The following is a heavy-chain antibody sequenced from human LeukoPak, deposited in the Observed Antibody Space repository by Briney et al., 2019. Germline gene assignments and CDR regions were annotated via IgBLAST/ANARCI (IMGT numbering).Heavy chain of an antibody. V-gene: IGHV3-21*01. CDR2: ISSSSSYI. Sequence: GGSLRLSCAASGFTFSSYSMNWVRQAPGKGLGWVSSISSSSSYIYYADSVKGRFTISRDNAKNSLYLQMNSLRAEDTAVYYCATSTDEAAAGRSPFDYWGQGTLVTISS. CDR3: ATSTDEAAAGRSPFDY. J-gene: IGHJ4*02. CDR1: GFTFSSYS. D-gene: IGHD6-13*01.